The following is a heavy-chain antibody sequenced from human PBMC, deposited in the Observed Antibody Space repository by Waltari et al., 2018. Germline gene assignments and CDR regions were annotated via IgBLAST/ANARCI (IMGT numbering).Heavy chain of an antibody. V-gene: IGHV4-39*01. J-gene: IGHJ4*02. CDR2: IYYSGRT. D-gene: IGHD2-15*01. Sequence: QLQLQESGPGLVKPSETLSLTCTVSGSSISSSNYYWGWIRQPPGKGLEWIGSIYYSGRTYYNPSLMSRVTISVDTSKNQFSLKLSSVTAADTAVYYCASSRLGYCSGGSCYFDYWGQGTLVTVSS. CDR1: GSSISSSNYY. CDR3: ASSRLGYCSGGSCYFDY.